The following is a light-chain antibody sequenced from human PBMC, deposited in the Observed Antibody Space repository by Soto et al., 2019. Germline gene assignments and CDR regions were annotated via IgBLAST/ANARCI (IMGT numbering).Light chain of an antibody. CDR2: GNI. V-gene: IGLV1-40*01. Sequence: QPVLTQPPSVSGAPGQRVTISCTGSSSNIGAGYDVHWYQQLPGTAPKLLIYGNINRPSGVPDRFSGSKSGTSASLAITGLQAEDEADDYGQSYDSSLSANYVFGTGTKLTVL. CDR3: QSYDSSLSANYV. J-gene: IGLJ1*01. CDR1: SSNIGAGYD.